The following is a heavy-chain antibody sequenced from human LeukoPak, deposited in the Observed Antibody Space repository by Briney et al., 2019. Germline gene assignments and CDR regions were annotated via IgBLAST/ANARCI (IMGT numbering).Heavy chain of an antibody. J-gene: IGHJ4*02. CDR1: GFTFSDYA. Sequence: GGSLRLSCAASGFTFSDYAMSWVRQAPGKGLEWVSTISGSGNSTYYADSVKGRFTISRDNSKNTLYLQMNSLRAEDTAVYYCARAMVRGVICYFDYWGQGTLVTVSS. D-gene: IGHD3-10*01. CDR2: ISGSGNST. CDR3: ARAMVRGVICYFDY. V-gene: IGHV3-23*01.